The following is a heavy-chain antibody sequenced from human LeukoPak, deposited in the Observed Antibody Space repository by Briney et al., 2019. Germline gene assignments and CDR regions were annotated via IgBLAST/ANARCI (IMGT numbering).Heavy chain of an antibody. CDR1: GFTFSTYW. CDR3: ARVASGSYNWFDP. D-gene: IGHD3-10*01. Sequence: GGSLRLSCAASGFTFSTYWMHWVRQAPGKGLVWVSRINTDGSRTTYADSVRGRFTSSRDNAKNTVYLQMNSLRAEDTAVYYCARVASGSYNWFDPWGQGTLVTVSS. J-gene: IGHJ5*02. V-gene: IGHV3-74*03. CDR2: INTDGSRT.